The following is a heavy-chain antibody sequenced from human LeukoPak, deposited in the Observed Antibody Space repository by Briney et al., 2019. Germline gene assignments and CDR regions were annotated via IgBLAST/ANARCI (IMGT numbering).Heavy chain of an antibody. Sequence: PGGSLRLSCAASGFSLSSYAMSWVRQAPGKGLEWVSAISSTDAGTYHADSVRGRFTISRDSSKNTLYLQMNSLRAEDTAVYYCATYYDSSGYYFKLDYWGQGTLVTVSS. CDR1: GFSLSSYA. CDR3: ATYYDSSGYYFKLDY. D-gene: IGHD3-22*01. J-gene: IGHJ4*02. CDR2: ISSTDAGT. V-gene: IGHV3-23*01.